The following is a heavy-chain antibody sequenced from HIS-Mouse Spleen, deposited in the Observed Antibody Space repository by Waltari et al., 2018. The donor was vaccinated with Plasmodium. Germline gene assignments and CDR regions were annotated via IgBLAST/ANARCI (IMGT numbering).Heavy chain of an antibody. V-gene: IGHV4-34*01. D-gene: IGHD2-21*02. Sequence: QVQLQQWGAGLLKPSETLSLTCAVYGGSFSGSYWRWIRQPPGKGLEWIGEINHSGSTNYNPSLKSRVTISVDTSKNQFSLKLSSVTAADTAVYYCARGRRIVVVTAPRGFFDYWGQGTLVTVSS. CDR1: GGSFSGSY. CDR2: INHSGST. J-gene: IGHJ4*02. CDR3: ARGRRIVVVTAPRGFFDY.